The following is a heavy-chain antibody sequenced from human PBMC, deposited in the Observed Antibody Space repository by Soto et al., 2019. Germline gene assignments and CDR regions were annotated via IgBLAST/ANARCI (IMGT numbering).Heavy chain of an antibody. CDR3: AGEGMAVADPLDY. CDR2: ISTYNGNT. CDR1: GYTFTTYG. V-gene: IGHV1-18*01. Sequence: VQLVQSGAAVKRPGASVKVSCKASGYTFTTYGISWVRQAPGQGPEWMGWISTYNGNTNYAQKFQGRVTMTTDTSTDTVYMELRSLTSDDTAGYYCAGEGMAVADPLDYWGQGTLVTVSS. D-gene: IGHD6-19*01. J-gene: IGHJ4*02.